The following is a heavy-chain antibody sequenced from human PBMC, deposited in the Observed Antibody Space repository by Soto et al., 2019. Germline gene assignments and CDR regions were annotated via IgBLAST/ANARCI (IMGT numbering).Heavy chain of an antibody. Sequence: GSLRLSCAASGFTFSDHYMDWVRQAPGKGLEWVGRTRNKANSYTTEYAASVKGRFTISRDDSKNSLYLQMNSLKTENTAVYYCARRSHSDLWSGYAYSFDYGGQGT. J-gene: IGHJ4*02. CDR2: TRNKANSYTT. CDR3: ARRSHSDLWSGYAYSFDY. CDR1: GFTFSDHY. V-gene: IGHV3-72*01. D-gene: IGHD3-3*01.